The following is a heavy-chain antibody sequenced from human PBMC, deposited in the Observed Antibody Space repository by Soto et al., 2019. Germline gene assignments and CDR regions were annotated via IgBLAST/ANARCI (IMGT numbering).Heavy chain of an antibody. V-gene: IGHV3-23*01. CDR1: GFTFSSSA. Sequence: HPGGSLRLSCAASGFTFSSSAMSWVRQAPGKGLEWVSTTGPSGMYYTDSVKGRFTISRDNSKSTLFLQMNSLRVDDTAIYYCARLTASWGQGALVTVSS. CDR3: ARLTAS. CDR2: TGPSGM. J-gene: IGHJ5*02.